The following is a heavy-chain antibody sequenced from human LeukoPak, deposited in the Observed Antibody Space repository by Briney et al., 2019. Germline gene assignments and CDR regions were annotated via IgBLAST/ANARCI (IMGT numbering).Heavy chain of an antibody. CDR3: ARVTMYSKVIDY. D-gene: IGHD6-13*01. V-gene: IGHV4-61*01. CDR1: GGSVSSASYY. J-gene: IGHJ4*02. Sequence: SETLSLTCAISGGSVSSASYYWSWIRLPPGKGLEWIGFIYYSGSTNYNPSLKSRVTISVDTSKNQFSLKLSSVTAADTAVYYCARVTMYSKVIDYWGQGTLVTVSS. CDR2: IYYSGST.